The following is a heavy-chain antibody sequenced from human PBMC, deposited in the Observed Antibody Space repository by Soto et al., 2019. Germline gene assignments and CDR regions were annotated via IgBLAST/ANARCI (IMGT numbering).Heavy chain of an antibody. V-gene: IGHV4-59*01. CDR3: TRGSGWFFY. CDR2: IYYSGST. J-gene: IGHJ4*02. Sequence: PSETLSLTCTVSGGSISSYYWSWIRQPPGKGLEWIGYIYYSGSTNYNPSLESRVTISVDTSKNQFSLKLSSVTAADTAVYYCTRGSGWFFYWGQGTLVTVS. D-gene: IGHD6-19*01. CDR1: GGSISSYY.